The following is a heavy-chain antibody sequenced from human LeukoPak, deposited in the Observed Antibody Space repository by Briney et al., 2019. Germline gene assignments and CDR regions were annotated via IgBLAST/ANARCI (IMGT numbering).Heavy chain of an antibody. J-gene: IGHJ4*02. Sequence: GGSLRLSCAASGFTFSTFAMTWVRQPPGKGLEWVSSIFPSGGEIHYADSVRGRFTISRDNSKSTLSLQMNSLRAEDTAIYYCATYRQVLLPFESWGQGTLVTVSS. V-gene: IGHV3-23*01. CDR1: GFTFSTFA. CDR3: ATYRQVLLPFES. D-gene: IGHD2-8*02. CDR2: IFPSGGEI.